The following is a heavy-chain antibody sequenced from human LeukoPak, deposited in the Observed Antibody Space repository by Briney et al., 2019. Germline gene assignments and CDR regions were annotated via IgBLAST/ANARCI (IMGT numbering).Heavy chain of an antibody. D-gene: IGHD3-22*01. J-gene: IGHJ4*02. Sequence: PGGSLRLSCAASGFTLSSYSMNWVRQAPGKGLEWVSSISSSSSYIYYADSVKGRFTISRDNAKNSLYLQMNSLRAEDTAVYYCAREGHYYDSSGYLDYWGQGTLVTVSS. CDR3: AREGHYYDSSGYLDY. V-gene: IGHV3-21*01. CDR2: ISSSSSYI. CDR1: GFTLSSYS.